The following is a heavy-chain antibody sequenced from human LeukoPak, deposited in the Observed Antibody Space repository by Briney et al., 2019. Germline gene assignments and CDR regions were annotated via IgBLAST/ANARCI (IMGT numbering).Heavy chain of an antibody. CDR1: GFTFSSYS. Sequence: GGSLRLSCAASGFTFSSYSMNWVRQAPGKGLEWVSSISSSRSYIYYAHSVKRRFTISRDNAKNSLYLQMNSLRAEDTAVYYCARDKAYDSSGYLGDYWGQGTLVTVSS. V-gene: IGHV3-21*01. CDR2: ISSSRSYI. CDR3: ARDKAYDSSGYLGDY. J-gene: IGHJ4*02. D-gene: IGHD3-22*01.